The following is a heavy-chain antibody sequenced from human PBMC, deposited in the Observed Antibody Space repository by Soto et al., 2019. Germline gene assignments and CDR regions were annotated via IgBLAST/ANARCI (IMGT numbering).Heavy chain of an antibody. D-gene: IGHD3-22*01. CDR1: GYSFAGYW. CDR2: IDPSGSQT. V-gene: IGHV5-10-1*01. CDR3: ARQIYDSDTGPNFQYYFDS. Sequence: GESLKISCKGSGYSFAGYWITWVRQKPGKGLEWMGRIDPSGSQTYYSPSFRGHVTISATKSITTVFLQWSSLRASDTAMYYCARQIYDSDTGPNFQYYFDSWGQEPRSPSPQ. J-gene: IGHJ4*01.